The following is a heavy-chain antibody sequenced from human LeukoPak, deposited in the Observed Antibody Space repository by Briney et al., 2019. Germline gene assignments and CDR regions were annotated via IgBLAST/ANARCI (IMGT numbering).Heavy chain of an antibody. CDR3: ASFYCSGGSCYQYYSYYYMDV. CDR1: GGSISGYY. Sequence: PSETLSLTCTVSGGSISGYYWSRLRQPAGKGLEWIGSIYYSGSTYSNPSLQSRVTISVDTSKNQFSLKLNSVTAADTAVYYCASFYCSGGSCYQYYSYYYMDVWGKGTTVTISS. CDR2: IYYSGST. V-gene: IGHV4-59*05. J-gene: IGHJ6*03. D-gene: IGHD2-15*01.